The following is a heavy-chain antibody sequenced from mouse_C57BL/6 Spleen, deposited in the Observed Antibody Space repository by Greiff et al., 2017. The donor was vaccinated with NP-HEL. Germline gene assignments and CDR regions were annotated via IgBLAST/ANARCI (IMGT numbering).Heavy chain of an antibody. CDR2: INNDGSST. V-gene: IGHV5-16*01. CDR1: GFTFSDYY. Sequence: EVQLVESEGGLVQPGSSMKLSCTASGFTFSDYYMAWVRQVPEKGLEWVANINNDGSSTYYLDSLKSRFIISRDNAKNILSLQMSSLKSEDTATYYCARDKTVYFDYWGHGTTLTVSS. J-gene: IGHJ2*01. CDR3: ARDKTVYFDY.